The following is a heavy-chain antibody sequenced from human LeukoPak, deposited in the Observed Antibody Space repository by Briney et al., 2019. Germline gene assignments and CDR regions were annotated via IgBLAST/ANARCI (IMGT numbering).Heavy chain of an antibody. Sequence: SGGSLRLSCAASGFTFSSYSMNWVRQAPGKGLEWVSSISSSSSYIYYADSVKGRFTISRDNAKNSLYLQMNSLRAEDTAVYYCAREGLTVAPDYWGQGTLVTVSS. D-gene: IGHD6-19*01. CDR1: GFTFSSYS. CDR2: ISSSSSYI. J-gene: IGHJ4*02. V-gene: IGHV3-21*01. CDR3: AREGLTVAPDY.